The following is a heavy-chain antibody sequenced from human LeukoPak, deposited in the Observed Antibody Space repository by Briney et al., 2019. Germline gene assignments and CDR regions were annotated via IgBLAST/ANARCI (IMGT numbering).Heavy chain of an antibody. J-gene: IGHJ4*02. CDR2: IGTTGGST. CDR3: VNTHGSGSYNN. CDR1: GFTFSHYA. V-gene: IGHV3-64D*06. D-gene: IGHD3-10*01. Sequence: GGSLRLSCSASGFTFSHYAMHWVRQAPGKGLEYVSAIGTTGGSTYYADSVKGRFTISRENSKNTLYLQMSSLRAEGTAVYYCVNTHGSGSYNNWGQGTLVTVSS.